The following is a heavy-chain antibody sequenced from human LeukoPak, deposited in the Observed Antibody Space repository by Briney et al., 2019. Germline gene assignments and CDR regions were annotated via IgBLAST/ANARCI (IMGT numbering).Heavy chain of an antibody. J-gene: IGHJ4*02. CDR1: GFTFTNYG. CDR3: AREHYDSSGYYGGGDY. Sequence: GGSLRLSCTTSGFTFTNYGINWVRQAPGKGLEWVAAIWYDGSKTSYTDSVKGRFTVSRDISKNTVYLQMNGLRAEDTAVYYCAREHYDSSGYYGGGDYWGQGTLVTVSS. D-gene: IGHD3-22*01. CDR2: IWYDGSKT. V-gene: IGHV3-33*01.